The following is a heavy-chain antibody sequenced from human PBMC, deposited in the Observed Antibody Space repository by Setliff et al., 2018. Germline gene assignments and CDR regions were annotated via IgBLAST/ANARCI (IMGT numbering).Heavy chain of an antibody. J-gene: IGHJ2*01. V-gene: IGHV3-74*01. CDR3: TRDWGGVGATNAFDI. Sequence: PGGSLRLSCEASGFTFSRYWMHWVRQAPGKGLVWVSHIHNDGTSTSYADSVKGRFTISRDNAKNTVYLEMNRLRAEDTAIYYCTRDWGGVGATNAFDIWGRGTLVTVSS. CDR1: GFTFSRYW. D-gene: IGHD1-26*01. CDR2: IHNDGTST.